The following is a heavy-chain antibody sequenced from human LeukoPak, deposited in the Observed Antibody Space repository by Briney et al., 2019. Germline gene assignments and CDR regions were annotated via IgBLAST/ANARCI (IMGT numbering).Heavy chain of an antibody. V-gene: IGHV4-39*01. D-gene: IGHD5-12*01. CDR1: GGSISSSSYY. Sequence: SETLSLTCTVSGGSISSSSYYWGWIRQPPGKGLEWIGSIYYSGSTYYNPSLKSRVTISVDTSKNQFSLKLSSVTAADTAVYYCARTSWDIVVYWGQGTLVTVSS. CDR2: IYYSGST. J-gene: IGHJ4*02. CDR3: ARTSWDIVVY.